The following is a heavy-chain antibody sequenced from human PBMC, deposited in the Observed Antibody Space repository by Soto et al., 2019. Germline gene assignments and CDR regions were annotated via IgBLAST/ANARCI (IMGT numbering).Heavy chain of an antibody. CDR1: CGSISSYY. J-gene: IGHJ5*02. Sequence: SETLSLTCSVSCGSISSYYWSWIRQPPGKGLEWIGYIYYGGNTNYHPSLKSRVTISEDTSKNQFSLKLRSVTTADMAVYYCARKLWFSETSNSFDPWGQGTLVTV. V-gene: IGHV4-59*01. CDR3: ARKLWFSETSNSFDP. CDR2: IYYGGNT. D-gene: IGHD1-26*01.